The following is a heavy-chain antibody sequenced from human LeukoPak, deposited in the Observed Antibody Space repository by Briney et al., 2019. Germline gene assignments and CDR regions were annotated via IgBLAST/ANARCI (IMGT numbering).Heavy chain of an antibody. CDR3: ARAPGDDYVWGSYPML. D-gene: IGHD3-16*02. CDR1: GGSISSYY. V-gene: IGHV4-59*01. J-gene: IGHJ4*02. Sequence: PSETLSLTCTVSGGSISSYYWSWIRQPPGKGLEWIGYIYYSGSTNYNPSLKSRVTISVDTSKNQFSLKLSSVTAADTAVYYCARAPGDDYVWGSYPMLWGQGTLVTVSS. CDR2: IYYSGST.